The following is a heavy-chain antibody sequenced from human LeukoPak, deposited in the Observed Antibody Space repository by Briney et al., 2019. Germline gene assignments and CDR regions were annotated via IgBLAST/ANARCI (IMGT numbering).Heavy chain of an antibody. Sequence: PSETLSLTCTVSVGSISSYYWSWIRQPPGKGLEWIGYIYYSGGTNYNPSLKSRVTISVDTSKNQFSLKLRSVTAADTAVYYCARSLDGYKEDSWGQGTLVTVSS. V-gene: IGHV4-59*01. J-gene: IGHJ4*02. CDR3: ARSLDGYKEDS. CDR1: VGSISSYY. D-gene: IGHD5-24*01. CDR2: IYYSGGT.